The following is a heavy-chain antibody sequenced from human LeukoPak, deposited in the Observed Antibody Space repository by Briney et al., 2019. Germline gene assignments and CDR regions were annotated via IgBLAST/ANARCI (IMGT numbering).Heavy chain of an antibody. J-gene: IGHJ6*03. CDR1: GGSISSSSYY. CDR3: ARTSSYYDFWSGYRYSYYYYMDV. CDR2: IYYSGST. D-gene: IGHD3-3*01. V-gene: IGHV4-39*07. Sequence: PSETLSLTCTVSGGSISSSSYYWGWIRQPPGKGLEWIGSIYYSGSTYYNPSLKSRVTISVDTSKNQFSLKLSSVTAADTAVYYCARTSSYYDFWSGYRYSYYYYMDVWGKGTTVTVSS.